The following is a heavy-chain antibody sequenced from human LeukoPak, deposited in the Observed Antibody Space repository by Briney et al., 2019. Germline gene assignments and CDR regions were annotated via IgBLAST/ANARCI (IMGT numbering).Heavy chain of an antibody. J-gene: IGHJ3*02. D-gene: IGHD5-12*01. CDR2: IHYSGST. V-gene: IGHV4-59*02. Sequence: SETLSLTCSVSGGSVAPYYWNWIRQSPGKGLEWIGYIHYSGSTKYNPSLESRVTISVDTSRNQFSLKLNSVTAADTAVYYCARGDSDYDDAFLIWGQGTMVSVSS. CDR3: ARGDSDYDDAFLI. CDR1: GGSVAPYY.